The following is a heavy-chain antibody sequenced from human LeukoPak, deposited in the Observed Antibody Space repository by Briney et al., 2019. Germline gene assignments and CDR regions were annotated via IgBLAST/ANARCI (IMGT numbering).Heavy chain of an antibody. D-gene: IGHD4-17*01. V-gene: IGHV3-30*02. CDR2: IPYDGSNR. CDR1: GFTFSTYG. CDR3: AKDGDYVVNYYYYMDV. Sequence: PGGSLRLSCAASGFTFSTYGMNWVRQAPGKGLEWVAFIPYDGSNRHYVDSAKGRFTISRDNSKNTLDLQMNSLRAEDTAVYYCAKDGDYVVNYYYYMDVCGKGTTVTVSS. J-gene: IGHJ6*03.